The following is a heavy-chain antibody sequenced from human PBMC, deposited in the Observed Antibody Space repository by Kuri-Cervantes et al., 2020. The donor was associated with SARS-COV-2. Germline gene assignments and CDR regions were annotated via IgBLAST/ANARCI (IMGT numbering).Heavy chain of an antibody. J-gene: IGHJ6*02. Sequence: ASVKVSCKASGYTFTGYYMHWVRQAPGQGLEWMGWINPNSGGTNYAQKFQGWVTMTRDTSISTAYMELSRLRSDDTALYYCARDQYLLLLSGYYYYYGMDVWGQGTTVTVSS. V-gene: IGHV1-2*04. D-gene: IGHD2-21*01. CDR1: GYTFTGYY. CDR2: INPNSGGT. CDR3: ARDQYLLLLSGYYYYYGMDV.